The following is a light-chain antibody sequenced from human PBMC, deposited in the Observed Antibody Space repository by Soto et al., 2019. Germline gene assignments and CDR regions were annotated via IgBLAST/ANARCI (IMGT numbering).Light chain of an antibody. V-gene: IGKV1-39*01. CDR3: QQNFGPPVP. Sequence: QMTKYPPSLSASVGDRVTITCRASETITDLLNWYQLKPGKAPKLLIYSASNLQPGVPSRVSGSGDGTEFTLALRGLQHEDSATYYFQQNFGPPVPFGAGNNVE. J-gene: IGKJ4*01. CDR1: ETITDL. CDR2: SAS.